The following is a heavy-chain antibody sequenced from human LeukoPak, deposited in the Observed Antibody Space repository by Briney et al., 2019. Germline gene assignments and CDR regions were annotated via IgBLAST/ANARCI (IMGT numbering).Heavy chain of an antibody. CDR1: GFTFGSYS. Sequence: GGSLRLSCAASGFTFGSYSINWVRQAPGKGLEWVSSISSSSSYIYYADSVKGRFTISRDNAKNSLYLQMNSLRAEDTAVYYCARDQGSSDAFDIWGQGTMVTVSS. V-gene: IGHV3-21*01. CDR3: ARDQGSSDAFDI. CDR2: ISSSSSYI. J-gene: IGHJ3*02.